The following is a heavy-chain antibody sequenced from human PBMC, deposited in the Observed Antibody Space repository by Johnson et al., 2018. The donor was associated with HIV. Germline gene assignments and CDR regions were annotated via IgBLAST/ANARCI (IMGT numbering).Heavy chain of an antibody. Sequence: VQLVESGGGLVQPGGSLRLSCAASGFTFDDYAMHWVRQAPGKGLEWVSGISWNSGSIGYADSVKGRFTISRDNAKNTLYLQMNSLRAEDTAVYYCARDLAALNAVDIWGQGTMVTVSS. D-gene: IGHD2-15*01. CDR2: ISWNSGSI. CDR3: ARDLAALNAVDI. V-gene: IGHV3-9*01. CDR1: GFTFDDYA. J-gene: IGHJ3*02.